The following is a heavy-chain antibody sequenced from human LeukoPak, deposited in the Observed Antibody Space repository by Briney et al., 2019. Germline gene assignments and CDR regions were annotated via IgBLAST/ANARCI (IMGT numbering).Heavy chain of an antibody. CDR1: GGTFSSYA. V-gene: IGHV1-69*04. Sequence: SVKASCKASGGTFSSYAISWVRQAPGQGLEWMGRIIPILGIANYAQKFQGRVTITADKSTSTAYMELSSLRSEDTAVYYCARAGGSGWYEFDYWGQGTLVTVSS. CDR2: IIPILGIA. CDR3: ARAGGSGWYEFDY. J-gene: IGHJ4*02. D-gene: IGHD6-19*01.